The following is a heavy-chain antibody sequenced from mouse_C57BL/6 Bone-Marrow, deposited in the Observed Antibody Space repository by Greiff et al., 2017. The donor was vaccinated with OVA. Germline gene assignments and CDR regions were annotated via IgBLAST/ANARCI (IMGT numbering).Heavy chain of an antibody. CDR3: TVGGY. CDR2: IRLKSDNYAT. CDR1: GFTFSNYW. V-gene: IGHV6-3*01. Sequence: EVKVEESGGGLVQPGGSMKLSCVASGFTFSNYWMNWVRQSPEKGLEWVAQIRLKSDNYATHYAESVKGRFTISRDDSKSSVYLQMNNLRAEDTGIYYCTVGGYWGQGTTLTVSS. J-gene: IGHJ2*01. D-gene: IGHD3-3*01.